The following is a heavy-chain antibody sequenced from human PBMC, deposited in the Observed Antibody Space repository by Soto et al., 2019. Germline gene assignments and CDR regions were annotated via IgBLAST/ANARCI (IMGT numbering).Heavy chain of an antibody. CDR3: GRGNGYSSSSLWFDP. J-gene: IGHJ5*02. V-gene: IGHV1-69*13. CDR1: GGTFSSYA. Sequence: SVKVSCKASGGTFSSYAISWVRQAPGQGLEWMGGIIPIFGTANYAQKFQGRVTITADESTSTAYTELSSLRSEDTAGDYGGRGNGYSSSSLWFDPWGQGTLVTVSS. D-gene: IGHD6-6*01. CDR2: IIPIFGTA.